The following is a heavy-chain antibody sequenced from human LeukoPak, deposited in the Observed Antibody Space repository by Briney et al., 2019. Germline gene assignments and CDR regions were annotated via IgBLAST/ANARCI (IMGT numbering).Heavy chain of an antibody. CDR1: GFTFSDHY. D-gene: IGHD4/OR15-4a*01. CDR2: TRNKVNSYTT. V-gene: IGHV3-72*01. Sequence: YPGGSLRLSCAASGFTFSDHYIDWVRQAPGKGLEWVARTRNKVNSYTTAYAASVTGRFTVSRDDSSNSVYLQMNSLKIEDTDVYYCARSMYGEGRRIIDFDYWGQGSLLTVSS. J-gene: IGHJ4*02. CDR3: ARSMYGEGRRIIDFDY.